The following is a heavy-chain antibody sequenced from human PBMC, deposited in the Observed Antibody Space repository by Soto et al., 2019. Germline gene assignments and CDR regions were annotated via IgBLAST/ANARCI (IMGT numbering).Heavy chain of an antibody. J-gene: IGHJ6*02. CDR3: ARDRNPPYPAMVEGYYYGRDV. CDR2: IYYSGST. D-gene: IGHD5-18*01. Sequence: QVQLQESGPGLVKPSETLSLTCTVSGGSISSYYWSWIRQPPGKGLEWIGYIYYSGSTNYNPSLKSRVTISVDTSKNQFSLKLSSVTAADTAVYYCARDRNPPYPAMVEGYYYGRDVWGQGTTVTVSS. V-gene: IGHV4-59*01. CDR1: GGSISSYY.